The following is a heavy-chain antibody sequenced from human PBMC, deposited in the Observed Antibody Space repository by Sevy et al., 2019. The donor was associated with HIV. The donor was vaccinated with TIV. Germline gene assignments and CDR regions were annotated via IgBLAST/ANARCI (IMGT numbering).Heavy chain of an antibody. D-gene: IGHD5-12*01. V-gene: IGHV3-15*01. CDR1: GFTFSSAW. CDR3: ITDPAYRGYDEEVINYYFYGMDV. J-gene: IGHJ6*02. CDR2: IKSEFDGGAI. Sequence: GGSLRLSCTASGFTFSSAWMSWVRQAPGKGLEWVGRIKSEFDGGAIDYAAPVKGRFSISREDSKTTEYLQMNSLKTDGTAVYYCITDPAYRGYDEEVINYYFYGMDVWGQGTTVTVSS.